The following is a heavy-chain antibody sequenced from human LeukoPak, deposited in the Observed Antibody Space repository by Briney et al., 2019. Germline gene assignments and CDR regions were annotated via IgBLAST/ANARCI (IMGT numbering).Heavy chain of an antibody. V-gene: IGHV3-48*03. CDR2: ISSSVSTI. CDR3: ARVYSGYNWNDPLDP. CDR1: GFTFSSYE. D-gene: IGHD1-1*01. Sequence: PGGSLRLSCAASGFTFSSYEMNWVRQAAGKGLEWVSYISSSVSTIYYADSVKGRFTISRDNAKNSLSLQMNSLRAEDTAVYYCARVYSGYNWNDPLDPWGQGTLVTVSS. J-gene: IGHJ5*02.